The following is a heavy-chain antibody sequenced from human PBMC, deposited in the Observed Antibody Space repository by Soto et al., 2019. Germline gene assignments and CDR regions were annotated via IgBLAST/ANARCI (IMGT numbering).Heavy chain of an antibody. CDR3: ARSVAGIDFDY. CDR1: GGSISYYY. D-gene: IGHD6-19*01. Sequence: PSETLSLTCTVSGGSISYYYWNWIRQPPGKGLEWLGYIFYSGSTKYNPSLKSRVTMSVDTSKNQFSLKLTSVAAADTAVYYCARSVAGIDFDYWGQGTLVTVPS. V-gene: IGHV4-59*01. J-gene: IGHJ4*02. CDR2: IFYSGST.